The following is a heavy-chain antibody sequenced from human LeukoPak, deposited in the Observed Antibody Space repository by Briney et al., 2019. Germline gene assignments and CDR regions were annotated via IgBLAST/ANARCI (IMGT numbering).Heavy chain of an antibody. V-gene: IGHV4-38-2*01. Sequence: SGTLSHTCALSRYSLRSGYSWGCIRQPPGKGLGWIGIFFSGNTYYNPSLKSRVIISVDTSKNQFSLDLSSVDAADTAVYYCARLRGSYYYFDSWGQGTLVTVSS. D-gene: IGHD1-26*01. CDR2: FFSGNT. CDR3: ARLRGSYYYFDS. J-gene: IGHJ4*02. CDR1: RYSLRSGYS.